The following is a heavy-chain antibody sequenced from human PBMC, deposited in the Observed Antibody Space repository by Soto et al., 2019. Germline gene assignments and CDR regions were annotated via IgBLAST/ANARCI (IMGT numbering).Heavy chain of an antibody. V-gene: IGHV3-21*01. Sequence: RFSCADSGFTLSSNSMNWVRQAPGKGRDRVSSIRSSSSYQYNADSGKGRFTISRDNAKNSLYLQMNSLRAEDTAVYYCARDREGSSSEDYYYYGMDVWGHGTTVTVSS. J-gene: IGHJ6*02. D-gene: IGHD6-6*01. CDR1: GFTLSSNS. CDR2: IRSSSSYQ. CDR3: ARDREGSSSEDYYYYGMDV.